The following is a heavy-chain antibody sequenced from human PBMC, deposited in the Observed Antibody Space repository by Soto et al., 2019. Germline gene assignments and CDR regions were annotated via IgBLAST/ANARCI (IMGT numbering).Heavy chain of an antibody. Sequence: GASVKVSCKASEYIFTGYYMHGVRQAPGQGLEWMGWINPNSGGTNYAQKFQGRVTMTRDTSISTAYMELSRLRADDTAVYYCARERVTWIPLEAPYNCFDPWGQGTLVTVSS. CDR2: INPNSGGT. J-gene: IGHJ5*02. D-gene: IGHD5-18*01. V-gene: IGHV1-2*02. CDR1: EYIFTGYY. CDR3: ARERVTWIPLEAPYNCFDP.